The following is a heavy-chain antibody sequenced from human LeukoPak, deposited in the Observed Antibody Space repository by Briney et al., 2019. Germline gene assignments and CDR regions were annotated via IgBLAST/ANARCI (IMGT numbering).Heavy chain of an antibody. D-gene: IGHD5-12*01. CDR2: INLSGGST. Sequence: ASVEVSCKASGYTFTSYYMHWVRQAPGQGLEWMGIINLSGGSTSYAQRFQDRVTMTRDTSTSTVYMELSSLRSEDTAVYYCARDQRGYSGYDCFDYWGQGTLVTVSS. CDR1: GYTFTSYY. J-gene: IGHJ4*02. V-gene: IGHV1-46*01. CDR3: ARDQRGYSGYDCFDY.